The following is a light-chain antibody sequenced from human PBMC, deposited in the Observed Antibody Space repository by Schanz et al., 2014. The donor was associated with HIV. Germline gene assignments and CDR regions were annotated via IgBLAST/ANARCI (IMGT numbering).Light chain of an antibody. Sequence: QSALTQPASVSGSPGQSITISCTGTSSDVGGFNYVSWYQQHPGKAPKLMIFDVSNRPSGVSDRFSGSKSGNTASLTISGIQAEDEADYYCSSYTSSNTLDVFGTGTKLTVL. CDR1: SSDVGGFNY. CDR3: SSYTSSNTLDV. V-gene: IGLV2-14*03. CDR2: DVS. J-gene: IGLJ1*01.